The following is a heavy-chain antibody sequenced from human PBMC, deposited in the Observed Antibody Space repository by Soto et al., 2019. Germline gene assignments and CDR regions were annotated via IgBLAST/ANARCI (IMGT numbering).Heavy chain of an antibody. CDR1: GFTFSDYY. CDR3: ASHDSPADCFDY. CDR2: ISSSSSYT. V-gene: IGHV3-11*06. Sequence: PGGPLRLSCAASGFTFSDYYMSWIRQAPGKGLEWVSYISSSSSYTNYADSVKGRFTISRDNAKNSLYLQMNSLRAEDTAVYYCASHDSPADCFDYWGQGTLVTVSS. J-gene: IGHJ4*02. D-gene: IGHD3-22*01.